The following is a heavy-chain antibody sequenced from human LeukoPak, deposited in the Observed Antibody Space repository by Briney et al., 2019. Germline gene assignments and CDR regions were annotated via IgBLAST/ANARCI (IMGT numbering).Heavy chain of an antibody. CDR3: AKGGRYYYDSSGLSDY. CDR1: GFTFSSYG. V-gene: IGHV3-30*18. J-gene: IGHJ4*02. CDR2: ISYDGSNK. Sequence: GGSLRLSCAASGFTFSSYGMHWVRQAPGKGLEWVAVISYDGSNKYYADSVKGRFTISRDNSKNTLYLQMNSLRAEDTAVYYCAKGGRYYYDSSGLSDYWGQGTLVTVSS. D-gene: IGHD3-22*01.